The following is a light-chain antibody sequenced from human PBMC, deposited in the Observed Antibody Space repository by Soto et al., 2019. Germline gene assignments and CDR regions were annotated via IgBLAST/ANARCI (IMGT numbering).Light chain of an antibody. V-gene: IGKV3-15*01. CDR1: QSVTTT. J-gene: IGKJ4*01. Sequence: IVMTQSPATLSVSPGERVTFSCRASQSVTTTLAWYQHKPGQAPRLLISDASSGATGIPARFSGSGSGTEFTLTINSLQSEDFAVYYCQQYYTWPVTFGGGTKVGIK. CDR2: DAS. CDR3: QQYYTWPVT.